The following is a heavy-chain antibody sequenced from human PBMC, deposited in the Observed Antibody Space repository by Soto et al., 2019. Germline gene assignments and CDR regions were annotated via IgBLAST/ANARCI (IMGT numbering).Heavy chain of an antibody. CDR3: ARWFTYGNFDYFDY. D-gene: IGHD3-10*01. CDR1: GFTFSSYG. CDR2: IESGGSNT. Sequence: PGGSLRLSCAASGFTFSSYGMHWVRQAPGKGLVWVSRIESGGSNTNYADFVKGRFTISRDNTKNTLYLQMNGLRAEDTALYYCARWFTYGNFDYFDYWGQGTQVTVSS. J-gene: IGHJ4*02. V-gene: IGHV3-74*01.